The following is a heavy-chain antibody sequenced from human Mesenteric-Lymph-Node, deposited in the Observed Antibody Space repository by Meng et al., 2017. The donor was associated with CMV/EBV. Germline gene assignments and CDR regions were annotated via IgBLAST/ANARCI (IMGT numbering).Heavy chain of an antibody. Sequence: GESLKISCAASGFTFSNYGMHWVRQAPGKGLEWVALISSDGSNKYYADSVKGRFTISRDNSKNTLYLQMSSLRAEDTAVYYCARSRYYYGSGTYYTGDFDYWGQGTLVTVSS. J-gene: IGHJ4*02. CDR1: GFTFSNYG. CDR3: ARSRYYYGSGTYYTGDFDY. D-gene: IGHD3-10*01. V-gene: IGHV3-30*19. CDR2: ISSDGSNK.